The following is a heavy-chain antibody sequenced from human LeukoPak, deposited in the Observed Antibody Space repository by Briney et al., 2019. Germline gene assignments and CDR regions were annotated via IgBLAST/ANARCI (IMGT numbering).Heavy chain of an antibody. CDR3: ARRKPQIRPAAMGWGAFDI. V-gene: IGHV4-39*07. J-gene: IGHJ3*02. CDR1: GGSISSSRDY. D-gene: IGHD2-2*01. Sequence: PSETLSLTCIVSGGSISSSRDYWSWIRQPPGKGLEWIGEINHSGSTNYNPSLKSRVAISVDTSKNQFSLKLSSVTAADTAVYYCARRKPQIRPAAMGWGAFDIWGQGTMVTVSS. CDR2: INHSGST.